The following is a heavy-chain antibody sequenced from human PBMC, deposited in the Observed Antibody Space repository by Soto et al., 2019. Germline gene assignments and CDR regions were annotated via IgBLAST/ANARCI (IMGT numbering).Heavy chain of an antibody. CDR1: GFTFSSYA. CDR2: ISYDGSNK. Sequence: GGSLRLSCAASGFTFSSYAMHWVRQAPGKGLEWVAVISYDGSNKYYADSVKGRFTISRDNSKNTLHLQMNSLRAEDTAVYYCARVGSSWYKMGAFDIWGQGTMVTVSS. V-gene: IGHV3-30-3*01. D-gene: IGHD6-13*01. J-gene: IGHJ3*02. CDR3: ARVGSSWYKMGAFDI.